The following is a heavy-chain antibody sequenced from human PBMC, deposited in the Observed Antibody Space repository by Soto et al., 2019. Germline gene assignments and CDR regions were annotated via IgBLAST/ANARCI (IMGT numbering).Heavy chain of an antibody. CDR3: VRRATLSYHGMDV. CDR1: GFTFGSYE. CDR2: ISYDGSNK. J-gene: IGHJ6*02. V-gene: IGHV3-30-3*01. Sequence: GGSLRLSCAASGFTFGSYEMHWVRQTPGKGLEWVAIISYDGSNKYYAESVKDRFTFSRDNSKNMLYLQMNSLRPEDAAVYYCVRRATLSYHGMDVWGQGTTVTVSS. D-gene: IGHD2-15*01.